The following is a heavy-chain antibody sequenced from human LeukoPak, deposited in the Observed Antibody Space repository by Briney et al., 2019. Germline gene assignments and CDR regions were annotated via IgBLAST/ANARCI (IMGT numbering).Heavy chain of an antibody. V-gene: IGHV4-4*02. CDR2: IYHTGST. Sequence: KTSGTLSLTCAVSGGSITTSNWWTWVRQPPGKGLEWIGEIYHTGSTNYNPSLKSRVTISVDKSKNQFSLKLTSVTAADTAVYYCAKDNGLVYDYDSSGYPLFDYWGQGTLVTVSS. J-gene: IGHJ4*02. D-gene: IGHD3-22*01. CDR1: GGSITTSNW. CDR3: AKDNGLVYDYDSSGYPLFDY.